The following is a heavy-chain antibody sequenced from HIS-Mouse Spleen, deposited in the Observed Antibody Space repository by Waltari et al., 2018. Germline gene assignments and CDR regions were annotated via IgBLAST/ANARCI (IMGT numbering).Heavy chain of an antibody. D-gene: IGHD6-6*01. V-gene: IGHV3-21*01. CDR1: GFTFSSYS. J-gene: IGHJ3*02. Sequence: EVQLVESGGGLVKPGGSLRLSCAASGFTFSSYSMNWVRQAPGKGLEWVSSISSSSSYIYYADSVKGRFTISRDNSKNTLYLQMNSLRAEDTAVYYCARGGIAARPKAFDIWGQGTMVTVSS. CDR2: ISSSSSYI. CDR3: ARGGIAARPKAFDI.